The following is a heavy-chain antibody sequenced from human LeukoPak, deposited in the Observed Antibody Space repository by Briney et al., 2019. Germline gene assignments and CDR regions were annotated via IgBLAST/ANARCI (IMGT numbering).Heavy chain of an antibody. Sequence: SETLSLTCAVHGGSFSGYYWSWIRQPPGKGLEWIGEINHSGSTNYNPSLKSRVTISVDTSKNQFSLKLSSVTAADTAVYYCARDVRPVYYYGSGSTFDYWGQGTLVTVSS. CDR2: INHSGST. CDR1: GGSFSGYY. CDR3: ARDVRPVYYYGSGSTFDY. J-gene: IGHJ4*02. D-gene: IGHD3-10*01. V-gene: IGHV4-34*01.